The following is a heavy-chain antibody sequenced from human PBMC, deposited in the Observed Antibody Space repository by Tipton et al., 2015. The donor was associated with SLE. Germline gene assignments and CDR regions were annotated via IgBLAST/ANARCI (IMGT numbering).Heavy chain of an antibody. CDR2: MFYTGSA. Sequence: TLSLTCTVSGASVSSSVYSWGWIRQPPGKGLQWTGAMFYTGSAHYNPSLKGRVAISVDTSKNVFSLKLSSVTAADTAVYYCARDWCSSTSCYGYYYMDVWGKGTTVTVSS. J-gene: IGHJ6*03. CDR3: ARDWCSSTSCYGYYYMDV. V-gene: IGHV4-39*07. CDR1: GASVSSSVYS. D-gene: IGHD2-2*01.